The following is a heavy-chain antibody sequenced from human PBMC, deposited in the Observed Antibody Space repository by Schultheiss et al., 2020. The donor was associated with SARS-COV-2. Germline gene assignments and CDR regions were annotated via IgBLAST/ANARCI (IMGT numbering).Heavy chain of an antibody. Sequence: GESLKISCEASGFIFSSYGMHWVRQAPGKGLEWVAVISYDGSNKYYADSVKGRFTISRDNSKNTLYLQMNSLRAEDTAVYYCAKNSNSGIFDYWGQGTLVTVSS. CDR1: GFIFSSYG. CDR3: AKNSNSGIFDY. D-gene: IGHD3-10*01. CDR2: ISYDGSNK. J-gene: IGHJ4*02. V-gene: IGHV3-30*18.